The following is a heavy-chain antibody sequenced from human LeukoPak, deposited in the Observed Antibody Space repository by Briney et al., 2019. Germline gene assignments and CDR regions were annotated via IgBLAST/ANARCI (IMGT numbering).Heavy chain of an antibody. Sequence: SETLSLTCTVSGGSISSSNYYWGRIRQPPGKGLEWIGSIYYSENTYYNPSLKSRVTISIDRSKNQFSLKLSSVTAADTAVYYCASERGAYYDILTGPFDYWGQGTLVTVSS. CDR1: GGSISSSNYY. CDR2: IYYSENT. J-gene: IGHJ4*02. CDR3: ASERGAYYDILTGPFDY. D-gene: IGHD3-9*01. V-gene: IGHV4-39*01.